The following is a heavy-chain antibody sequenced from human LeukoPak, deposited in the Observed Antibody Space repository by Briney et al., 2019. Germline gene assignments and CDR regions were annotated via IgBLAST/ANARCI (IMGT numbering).Heavy chain of an antibody. CDR3: ARGAYGGNFLFDY. J-gene: IGHJ4*02. CDR2: IIPILGIA. CDR1: GGTFSSYA. D-gene: IGHD4-23*01. V-gene: IGHV1-69*04. Sequence: GASVKVSCKASGGTFSSYAISWVRQAPGQGLEWMGRIIPILGIANYAQKFQGRVTITRDTSASTAYMELSSLRSEDTAVYYCARGAYGGNFLFDYWGQGTLVTVSS.